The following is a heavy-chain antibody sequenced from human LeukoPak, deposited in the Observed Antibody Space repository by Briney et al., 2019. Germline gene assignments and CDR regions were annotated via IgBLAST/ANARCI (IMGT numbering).Heavy chain of an antibody. CDR2: ISSTGRYI. CDR1: GFTFSTYS. J-gene: IGHJ4*02. V-gene: IGHV3-21*01. CDR3: AREPVTGSVY. D-gene: IGHD4-17*01. Sequence: GGSLRLSCAASGFTFSTYSMNWVRQAPGKGLEWVSSISSTGRYIYYADSVKGRFTVSRDNAKNSLYLQMNSLRGEDTAVYYCAREPVTGSVYWGQGTLVTVSS.